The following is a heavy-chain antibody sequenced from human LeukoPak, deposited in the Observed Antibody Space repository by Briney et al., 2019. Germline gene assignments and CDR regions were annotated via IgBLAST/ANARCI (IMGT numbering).Heavy chain of an antibody. CDR1: GGSFSGYY. CDR3: ANYDSSGYYAFDI. V-gene: IGHV4-34*01. Sequence: SETLSLTCAVYGGSFSGYYWSWIRQPPGKGLEWIGEINHSGSTNYNPSLKSRVTISVDTSKNQFSLKLSSVTAADTAAYYCANYDSSGYYAFDIWGQGTVVTVSS. J-gene: IGHJ3*02. D-gene: IGHD3-22*01. CDR2: INHSGST.